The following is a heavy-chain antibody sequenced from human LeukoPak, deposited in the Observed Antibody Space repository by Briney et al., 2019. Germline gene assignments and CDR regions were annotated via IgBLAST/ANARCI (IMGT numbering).Heavy chain of an antibody. CDR3: AKSLNCSSTSCRGNYYYYYMDV. CDR1: GFTFSSYG. V-gene: IGHV3-30*02. J-gene: IGHJ6*03. D-gene: IGHD2-2*01. Sequence: GGSLRPSCAASGFTFSSYGMHWVRQAPGKGLEWVAFIRYDGSNKYYADSVKGRFTTSRDNSKNTLYLQMNSLRAEDTAVYYCAKSLNCSSTSCRGNYYYYYMDVWGKGTTVTVSS. CDR2: IRYDGSNK.